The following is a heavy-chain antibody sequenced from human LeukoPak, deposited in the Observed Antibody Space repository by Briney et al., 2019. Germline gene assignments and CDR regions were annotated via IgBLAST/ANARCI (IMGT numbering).Heavy chain of an antibody. CDR2: IPYSGST. Sequence: SETLSLTCTVSGVSISSGGYYWSWIRQHPGKGLEWIGYIPYSGSTSYNPSLKSRPTISVDMSKNQFSLNLNSVTAADTAVYYCARAHQSLVSFDYWGQGTLVTVSS. V-gene: IGHV4-31*03. J-gene: IGHJ4*02. D-gene: IGHD5/OR15-5a*01. CDR1: GVSISSGGYY. CDR3: ARAHQSLVSFDY.